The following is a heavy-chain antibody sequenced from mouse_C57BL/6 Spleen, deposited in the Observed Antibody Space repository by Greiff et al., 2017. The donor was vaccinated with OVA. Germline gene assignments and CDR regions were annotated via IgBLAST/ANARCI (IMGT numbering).Heavy chain of an antibody. J-gene: IGHJ4*01. CDR1: GYAFTNYL. Sequence: QVQLKQSGAELVRPGTSVKVSCKASGYAFTNYLIEWVKQRPGQGLEWIGVINPGSGGTNYNEKFKGKATLTADKSSSTAYMQLSSLTSEDSAVYFCARYGDYESYAMDYWGQGTSVTVSS. D-gene: IGHD2-4*01. V-gene: IGHV1-54*01. CDR2: INPGSGGT. CDR3: ARYGDYESYAMDY.